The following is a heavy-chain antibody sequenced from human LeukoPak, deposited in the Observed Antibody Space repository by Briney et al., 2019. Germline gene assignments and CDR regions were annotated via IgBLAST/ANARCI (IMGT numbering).Heavy chain of an antibody. J-gene: IGHJ4*02. Sequence: GGSLRLSCAASGFTFSSYAMSWVRQAPGKGLEWVSAISGSGGRTYYADSVKGRFTISRDDSKNTLYLQMNSLRVEDTAVYHCAARYNGHFWGQGTLVTVFS. CDR3: AARYNGHF. CDR1: GFTFSSYA. D-gene: IGHD1-26*01. V-gene: IGHV3-23*01. CDR2: ISGSGGRT.